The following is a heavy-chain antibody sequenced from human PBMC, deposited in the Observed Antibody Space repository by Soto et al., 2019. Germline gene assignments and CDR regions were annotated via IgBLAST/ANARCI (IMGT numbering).Heavy chain of an antibody. D-gene: IGHD6-19*01. CDR1: GYSFTSYW. V-gene: IGHV5-10-1*01. J-gene: IGHJ6*02. Sequence: PGESLKISCKGSGYSFTSYWISWVRQMPGKGLEWMGRIDPSDSYTNYSPSFQGHVTISADKSISTAYLQWSSLKASDTAMYYSARQAAVAGTAWYYGMDVWGQGTTVTLSS. CDR3: ARQAAVAGTAWYYGMDV. CDR2: IDPSDSYT.